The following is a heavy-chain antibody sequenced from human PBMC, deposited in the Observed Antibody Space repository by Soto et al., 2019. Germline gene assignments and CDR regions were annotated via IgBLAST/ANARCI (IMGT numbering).Heavy chain of an antibody. J-gene: IGHJ5*02. CDR1: GYTFTSYD. V-gene: IGHV1-8*01. CDR3: ARGTYYYDSSGYPKWFDP. Sequence: ASVKVSCRASGYTFTSYDINWVLQATGQGLEWMGWMNPNSGNTGYAQKFQGRVTMTRNTSISTAYMELSSLRSEDTAVYYCARGTYYYDSSGYPKWFDPWGQGTLVTVSS. D-gene: IGHD3-22*01. CDR2: MNPNSGNT.